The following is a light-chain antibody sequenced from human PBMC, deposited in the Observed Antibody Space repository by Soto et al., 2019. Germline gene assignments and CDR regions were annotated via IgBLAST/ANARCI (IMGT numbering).Light chain of an antibody. J-gene: IGLJ2*01. CDR2: EGS. V-gene: IGLV2-23*01. CDR3: CSYAGSSTLV. Sequence: QSVLTQPASVSGSPGQSITISCTGTSSDVGSYNLVSWYQQHAGKAPKLRIYEGSKRPSGVSDRFSGSKSGNTASLTISGLQAEDEADYYCCSYAGSSTLVFGGGTKVTVL. CDR1: SSDVGSYNL.